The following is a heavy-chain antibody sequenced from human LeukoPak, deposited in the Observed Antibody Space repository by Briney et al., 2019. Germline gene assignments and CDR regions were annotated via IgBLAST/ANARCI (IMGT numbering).Heavy chain of an antibody. CDR1: GFTFSSYG. V-gene: IGHV4-59*01. D-gene: IGHD3-22*01. CDR3: ARVGRVGYYYDSSGYYTFDY. CDR2: IYYSGST. Sequence: GTLRLSCAASGFTFSSYGMSWIRQPPGKGLEWIGYIYYSGSTNYNPSLKSRVTISVDTSKNQFSLKLSSVTAADTAVYYCARVGRVGYYYDSSGYYTFDYWGQGTLVTVSS. J-gene: IGHJ4*02.